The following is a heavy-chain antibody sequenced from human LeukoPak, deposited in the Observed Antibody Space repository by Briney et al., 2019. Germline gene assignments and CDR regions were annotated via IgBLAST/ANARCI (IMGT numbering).Heavy chain of an antibody. V-gene: IGHV3-9*01. CDR1: GFTFDDYG. J-gene: IGHJ4*02. CDR2: ISWNSGRI. Sequence: PGGSLRLSCAASGFTFDDYGMHWVRQAPGKGLEWVSGISWNSGRIGYADSVKGRFTISRDNAKNSLYLQMNSLRAEDTALYYCVRDRVWFGELLNPLFDNWGQGTRVTVSS. D-gene: IGHD3-10*01. CDR3: VRDRVWFGELLNPLFDN.